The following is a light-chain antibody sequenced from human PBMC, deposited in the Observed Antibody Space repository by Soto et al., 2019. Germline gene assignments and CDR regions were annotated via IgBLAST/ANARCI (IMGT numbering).Light chain of an antibody. J-gene: IGLJ1*01. Sequence: QSALTQPASVSGSPGQSIAISCTGTNSDVGAFNYVSWYQKHPGKAPKFMIFDVSSRPSGVSDRFSASKSGNSASLTISGVETEDEADYYCASYTTSSTYAFGTGTKLTVL. CDR2: DVS. V-gene: IGLV2-14*03. CDR3: ASYTTSSTYA. CDR1: NSDVGAFNY.